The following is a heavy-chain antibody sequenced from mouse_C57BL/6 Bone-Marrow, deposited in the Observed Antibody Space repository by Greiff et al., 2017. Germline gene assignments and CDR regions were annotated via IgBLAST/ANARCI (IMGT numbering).Heavy chain of an antibody. CDR3: AKVHLYYNYSFDSMDY. Sequence: EVQGVESGGDLVKPGGSLKLSCAASGFTFSSYGMSWVRQTPDKRLEWFATISSGGSYTYYPDSVKGRFTITRDNAKNTLYLHMSSLKSEDTAMYDCAKVHLYYNYSFDSMDYWGQGTSVTVSS. CDR2: ISSGGSYT. D-gene: IGHD2-12*01. J-gene: IGHJ4*01. V-gene: IGHV5-6*01. CDR1: GFTFSSYG.